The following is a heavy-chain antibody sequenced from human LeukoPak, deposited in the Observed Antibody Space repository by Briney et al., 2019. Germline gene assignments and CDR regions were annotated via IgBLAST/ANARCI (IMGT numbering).Heavy chain of an antibody. Sequence: PSETLSLTCTVSGGSISSYYWSWIRQPPGKGLEWIGYIYHSVDTKYNASLKSRVTISVDTSKSQFSLKLSSVTAADTAVYYCARGWLRTFDPWGQGTLVTVSS. CDR1: GGSISSYY. CDR2: IYHSVDT. V-gene: IGHV4-59*08. D-gene: IGHD2-15*01. CDR3: ARGWLRTFDP. J-gene: IGHJ5*02.